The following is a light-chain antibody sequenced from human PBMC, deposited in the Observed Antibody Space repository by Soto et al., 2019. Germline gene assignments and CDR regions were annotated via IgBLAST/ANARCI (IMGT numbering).Light chain of an antibody. V-gene: IGKV2-28*01. J-gene: IGKJ2*03. CDR2: LGA. CDR1: QSLLHGNGYNY. Sequence: DIVMTQSPLSLPVTPGEPASISCRSSQSLLHGNGYNYLDWYLQKQGQSPQLLIYLGANRASGVPYRFSGSGSGTDFTLKISRVEAEDVGIYYCMQALQTPLYSFGQGTKLEIK. CDR3: MQALQTPLYS.